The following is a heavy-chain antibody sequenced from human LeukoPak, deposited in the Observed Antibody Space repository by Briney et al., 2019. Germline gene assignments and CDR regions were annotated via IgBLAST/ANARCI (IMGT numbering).Heavy chain of an antibody. J-gene: IGHJ6*02. V-gene: IGHV3-7*01. CDR1: GFTFSNYW. D-gene: IGHD3-16*02. Sequence: DPGGSLRLSCAASGFTFSNYWMTWVRQAPGKGLEWVAHVKPDGSEKSYVDSVKGRFTISRDNAQNSLYLQMNSLRAEDTAVYYCARAPPYYDYVWGSYPPRGMDVWGQGTTVTVSS. CDR3: ARAPPYYDYVWGSYPPRGMDV. CDR2: VKPDGSEK.